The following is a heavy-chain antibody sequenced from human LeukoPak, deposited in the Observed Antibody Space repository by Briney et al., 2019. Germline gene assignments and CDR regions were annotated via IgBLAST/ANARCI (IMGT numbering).Heavy chain of an antibody. CDR1: GFTFDDYA. Sequence: PGRSLILSCAASGFTFDDYAMHWVRHAPGKGLEWVSGISWNSGSIGYADSVKGRFTISRDNAKNSLYLQINSLRAEDTALYYCATVDYWGQGTLVTVSS. J-gene: IGHJ4*02. CDR2: ISWNSGSI. CDR3: ATVDY. V-gene: IGHV3-9*01.